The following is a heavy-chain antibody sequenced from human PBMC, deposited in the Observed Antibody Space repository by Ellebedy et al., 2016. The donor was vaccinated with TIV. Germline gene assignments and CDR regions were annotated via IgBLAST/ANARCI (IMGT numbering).Heavy chain of an antibody. Sequence: GESLKISCQGSGFTFAKHWIGWVRQMPGKGLEWMGIVYPDDFDTRYSPSFQGQVTISADKSINTAYLQWSSLKASDTAIYYGARSGYSGYMRTYWFDSWGQGTLVTVSS. J-gene: IGHJ5*01. V-gene: IGHV5-51*01. CDR2: VYPDDFDT. CDR1: GFTFAKHW. CDR3: ARSGYSGYMRTYWFDS. D-gene: IGHD5-12*01.